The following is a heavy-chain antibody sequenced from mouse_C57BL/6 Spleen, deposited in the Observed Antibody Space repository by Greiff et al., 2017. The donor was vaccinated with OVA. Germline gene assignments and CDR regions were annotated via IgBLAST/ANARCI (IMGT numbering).Heavy chain of an antibody. CDR3: TRSFYYGSSPYAMDY. D-gene: IGHD1-1*01. Sequence: VQLQQSGAELVRPGASVTLSCKASGYTFTDYEMHWVKQTPVHGLEWIGAIDPETGGTAYNQKFKGKAILTADKSSSTAYMELRSLTSEDSAVYYCTRSFYYGSSPYAMDYWGQGTSVTVS. CDR1: GYTFTDYE. J-gene: IGHJ4*01. V-gene: IGHV1-15*01. CDR2: IDPETGGT.